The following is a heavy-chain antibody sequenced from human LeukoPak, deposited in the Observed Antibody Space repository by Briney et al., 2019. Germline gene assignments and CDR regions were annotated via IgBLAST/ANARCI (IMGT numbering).Heavy chain of an antibody. CDR3: AIDLARNYAMDV. J-gene: IGHJ6*02. CDR1: GFTSNRED. Sequence: GGSLRLSCVTSGFTSNREDMTWVRQAPGRGLEWVSSISDSGIYRHYAESLKGRFTISRDNAKNSLYLQMNSLRADDTAVYYCAIDLARNYAMDVWGQGTTVTVSS. CDR2: ISDSGIYR. D-gene: IGHD3-16*01. V-gene: IGHV3-21*01.